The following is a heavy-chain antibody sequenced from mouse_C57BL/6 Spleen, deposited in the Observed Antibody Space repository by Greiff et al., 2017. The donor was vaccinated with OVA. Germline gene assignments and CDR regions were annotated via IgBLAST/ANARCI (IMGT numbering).Heavy chain of an antibody. CDR1: GYTFTDHT. J-gene: IGHJ3*01. Sequence: VQLQQSDAELVKPGASVKISCKVSGYTFTDHTIHWMKQRPEQGLEWIGYIYPRDGSTKYNEKFKGKATLTADKSSSTAYMQLNSLTSEDSAVYFCALNGYDEGAWFAYWGQGTLVTVSA. CDR3: ALNGYDEGAWFAY. D-gene: IGHD2-2*01. V-gene: IGHV1-78*01. CDR2: IYPRDGST.